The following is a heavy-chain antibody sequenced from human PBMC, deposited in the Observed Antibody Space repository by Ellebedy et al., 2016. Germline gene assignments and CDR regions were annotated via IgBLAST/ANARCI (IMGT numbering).Heavy chain of an antibody. CDR3: ARINIAVAGTDYYYYYGMDV. J-gene: IGHJ6*02. Sequence: ASVKVSCXASGYTFTSYDINWVRQATGQGLEWMGWMNPNSGNTGYAQKFQGRVTMTRNTSISTAYMELSSLRSEDTAVYYCARINIAVAGTDYYYYYGMDVWGQGTTVTVSS. CDR1: GYTFTSYD. CDR2: MNPNSGNT. V-gene: IGHV1-8*01. D-gene: IGHD6-19*01.